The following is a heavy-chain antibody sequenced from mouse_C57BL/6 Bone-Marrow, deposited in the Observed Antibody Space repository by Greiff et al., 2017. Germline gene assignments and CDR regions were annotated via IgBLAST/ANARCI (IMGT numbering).Heavy chain of an antibody. CDR3: ARGGVFDY. CDR1: GYTFTSYG. V-gene: IGHV14-2*01. CDR2: IDPEDGET. J-gene: IGHJ2*01. Sequence: VQLQQSGAELARPGASVKLSCKASGYTFTSYGISWVKQRTGQGLEWIGRIDPEDGETKYAPKFQGKATITADTSSNTAYLQLSSLTSEDTAVYYCARGGVFDYWGQGTTLTVSS.